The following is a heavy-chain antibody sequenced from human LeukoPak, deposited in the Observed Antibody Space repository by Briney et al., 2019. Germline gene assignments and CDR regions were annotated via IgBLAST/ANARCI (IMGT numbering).Heavy chain of an antibody. CDR3: AKAVPYYDMGY. J-gene: IGHJ4*02. CDR1: GFTVSSNY. V-gene: IGHV3-23*01. D-gene: IGHD3-9*01. Sequence: GGSLRLSCAASGFTVSSNYMSWVRQAPGKGLEWVSAISGSGGSTYYADSVKGRFTISRDNSKNTLYLQMNSLRAEDTAVYYCAKAVPYYDMGYWGQGTLVTVSS. CDR2: ISGSGGST.